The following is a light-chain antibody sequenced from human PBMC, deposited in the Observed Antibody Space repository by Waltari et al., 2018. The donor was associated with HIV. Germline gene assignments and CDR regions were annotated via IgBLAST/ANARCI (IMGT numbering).Light chain of an antibody. CDR1: SSDIGAYNY. CDR2: DVS. CDR3: ASHAGSKDV. V-gene: IGLV2-8*01. Sequence: QSALTQPPSASGSPGQSVTISCTGTSSDIGAYNYVSWFQQHPGKAPKLMIFDVSKRPSGVPDRFSGSKSGNTASLTVSGLQAEDEADYYCASHAGSKDVFGGGTKVTVL. J-gene: IGLJ2*01.